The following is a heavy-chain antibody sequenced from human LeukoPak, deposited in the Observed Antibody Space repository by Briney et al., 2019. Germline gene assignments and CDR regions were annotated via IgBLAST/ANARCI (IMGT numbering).Heavy chain of an antibody. Sequence: SETLSLTCTVSGGSISSYYWSWIRQPPGKGLEWIGYIYYSGSTNYNPSLKSRVTISVDTSKSQFSLKLSSVTAADTAVYYCARIGGIGGDYFDYWGQGTLVTVSS. CDR1: GGSISSYY. CDR3: ARIGGIGGDYFDY. CDR2: IYYSGST. D-gene: IGHD1-26*01. J-gene: IGHJ4*02. V-gene: IGHV4-59*01.